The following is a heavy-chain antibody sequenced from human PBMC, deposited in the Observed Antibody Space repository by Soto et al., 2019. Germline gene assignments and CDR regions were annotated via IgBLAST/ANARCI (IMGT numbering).Heavy chain of an antibody. J-gene: IGHJ4*02. V-gene: IGHV3-23*01. CDR2: ISGSGGST. CDR3: AKGSRDSRPYYFDY. D-gene: IGHD3-3*01. CDR1: GFTFSSYT. Sequence: PGGSLRLSCPASGFTFSSYTMSWVRQAPGKGLEWVSAISGSGGSTYYADSVKGRFTISRDNSKNTLYLQMNILRAEDTAVYYCAKGSRDSRPYYFDYWGQGTLVNVSS.